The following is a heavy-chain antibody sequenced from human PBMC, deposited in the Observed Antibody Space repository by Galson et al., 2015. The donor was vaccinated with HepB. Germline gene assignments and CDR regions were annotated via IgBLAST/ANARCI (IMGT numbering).Heavy chain of an antibody. CDR1: GFTFSSYS. CDR3: APSSSPQYYYYGMDV. Sequence: SLRLSCAASGFTFSSYSMNWVRQAPGKGLEWVSSISSSSSYIYYADSVKGRFTISRDNAKNSLYLQMNSLRAEDTAVYYCAPSSSPQYYYYGMDVWGQGTTVTVSS. D-gene: IGHD6-6*01. J-gene: IGHJ6*02. V-gene: IGHV3-21*01. CDR2: ISSSSSYI.